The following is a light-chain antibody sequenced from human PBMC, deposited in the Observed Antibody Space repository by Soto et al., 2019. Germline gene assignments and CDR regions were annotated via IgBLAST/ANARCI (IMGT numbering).Light chain of an antibody. V-gene: IGLV2-14*01. CDR2: DVS. J-gene: IGLJ2*01. CDR1: SSDVGDYNY. Sequence: QSALTQPASVSGSPGQSITISCTGTSSDVGDYNYVSWYQQYPGKAPKLMIYDVSNRPSGVSYRFSGSKSGNTASLTISGRQAEDEADYYCSSYTSSSTLVVFGGGTKLTVL. CDR3: SSYTSSSTLVV.